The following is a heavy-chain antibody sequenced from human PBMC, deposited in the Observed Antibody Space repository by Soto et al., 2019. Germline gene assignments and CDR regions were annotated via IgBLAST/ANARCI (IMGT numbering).Heavy chain of an antibody. Sequence: QVQLQESGPGLVKPSQTLSLTCTVSGGSISSGGYYWSWIRQHPGKALEWIGYIYYSGSTYYNPSLKSRVTISVDTSKNQFSRKLSSVTAADTAVYYCARGTGGYDSSGYYYIEYFQHWGQGTLVTVSS. V-gene: IGHV4-31*03. D-gene: IGHD3-22*01. J-gene: IGHJ1*01. CDR3: ARGTGGYDSSGYYYIEYFQH. CDR2: IYYSGST. CDR1: GGSISSGGYY.